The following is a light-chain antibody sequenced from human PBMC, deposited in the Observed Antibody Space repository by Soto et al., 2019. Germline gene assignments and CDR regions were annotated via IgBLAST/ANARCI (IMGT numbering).Light chain of an antibody. CDR2: GAS. Sequence: EIVMTQSPATLSVSPGERAALSCRASQSVSSNFAWYQQKPGQAPRLLIYGASTRATGIPARFSGSGSGTEFILTIRSLQSGDFAVYSCQQYNNWPYTFGQGTKLEIK. J-gene: IGKJ2*01. V-gene: IGKV3-15*01. CDR1: QSVSSN. CDR3: QQYNNWPYT.